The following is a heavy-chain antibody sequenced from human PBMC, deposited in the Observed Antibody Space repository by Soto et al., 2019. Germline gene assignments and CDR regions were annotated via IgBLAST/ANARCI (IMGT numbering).Heavy chain of an antibody. Sequence: EVPLVESGGGLVQPGGSLRLSCIASGFTFSSYNMHWVRQAPGKGLEYVSAINTNGYNTYYANSVKGRFTISRDNSKNTLYLQMGSLRAEDMAVYYCASASLTGYYSYWGQGTLVTVSS. CDR3: ASASLTGYYSY. CDR2: INTNGYNT. V-gene: IGHV3-64*01. CDR1: GFTFSSYN. J-gene: IGHJ4*02. D-gene: IGHD1-1*01.